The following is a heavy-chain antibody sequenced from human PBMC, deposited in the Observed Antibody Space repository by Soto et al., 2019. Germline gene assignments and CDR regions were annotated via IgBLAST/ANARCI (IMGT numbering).Heavy chain of an antibody. Sequence: SVKVASKASGDTFRIYGISWVRQDPGKGLEWMGGINPIFGATIYAQKFQGRVTITEDTSTDTAYMELSSLRSEDTAVYYCATDLSGEQWLPWGQGTLVTVSS. V-gene: IGHV1-69*06. J-gene: IGHJ5*02. CDR1: GDTFRIYG. CDR2: INPIFGAT. CDR3: ATDLSGEQWLP. D-gene: IGHD6-19*01.